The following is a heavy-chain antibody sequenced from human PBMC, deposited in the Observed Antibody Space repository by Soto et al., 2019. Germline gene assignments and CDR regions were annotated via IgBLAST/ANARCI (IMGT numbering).Heavy chain of an antibody. Sequence: EVQLLESGGGLVQPGGSLRLSCAASGFTFSSYAMSWVRQAPGKGLEWVSAISGSGGSTYYADSVKGRFTISRDNSKNTLYLQMNSLSAEDTAVYYCAKGELWSYYFDYWGQGTLVTVSS. D-gene: IGHD5-18*01. V-gene: IGHV3-23*01. J-gene: IGHJ4*02. CDR1: GFTFSSYA. CDR2: ISGSGGST. CDR3: AKGELWSYYFDY.